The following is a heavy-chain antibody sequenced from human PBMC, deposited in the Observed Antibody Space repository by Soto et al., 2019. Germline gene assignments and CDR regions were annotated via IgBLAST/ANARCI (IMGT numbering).Heavy chain of an antibody. D-gene: IGHD3-22*01. CDR3: ARGGSGYTWFNEF. V-gene: IGHV1-69*01. CDR2: ILPVFHTA. J-gene: IGHJ4*02. CDR1: GGLFSSYP. Sequence: QEPLVQSGAEVKKPGSSVKVSCKASGGLFSSYPIRWVRQVPGQGLEWMGGILPVFHTAYYTQRFQGRVTITADESTNTAYMELSSLRSEDTAIYYCARGGSGYTWFNEFWGQGTLVTVSS.